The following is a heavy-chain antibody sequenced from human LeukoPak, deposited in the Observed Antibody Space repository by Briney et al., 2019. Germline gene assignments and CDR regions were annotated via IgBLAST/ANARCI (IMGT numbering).Heavy chain of an antibody. V-gene: IGHV3-7*01. CDR1: RFTFSWYW. CDR2: IKEDGSIK. CDR3: ARIGYSSSSIDY. D-gene: IGHD6-13*01. J-gene: IGHJ4*02. Sequence: GGSLRLSCAASRFTFSWYWMSWVRQAPGKGLEWVANIKEDGSIKYYVDSVKGRLTISRDNAKSSVYLQVNSLRAEDTALYYCARIGYSSSSIDYWGQGTLVTVSS.